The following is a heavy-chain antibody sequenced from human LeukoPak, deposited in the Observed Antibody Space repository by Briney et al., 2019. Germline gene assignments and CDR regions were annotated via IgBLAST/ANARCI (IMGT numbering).Heavy chain of an antibody. Sequence: GASVKVSCKASGYTFTSYYMHWVRQAPGQGLEWMGIINPSGGSTSYAQKFQGRVTMTRDMSTSTVYMELSSLRSEDTAVYYCASEGDIVVVVAANDLPPIVYWGQGTLVTVSS. J-gene: IGHJ4*02. CDR1: GYTFTSYY. V-gene: IGHV1-46*01. CDR2: INPSGGST. D-gene: IGHD2-15*01. CDR3: ASEGDIVVVVAANDLPPIVY.